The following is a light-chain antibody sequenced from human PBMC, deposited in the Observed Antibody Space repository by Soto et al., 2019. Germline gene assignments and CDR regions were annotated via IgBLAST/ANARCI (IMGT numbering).Light chain of an antibody. J-gene: IGLJ3*02. CDR3: SSYAGRNNWV. CDR1: SSDVGGYKY. CDR2: EVS. Sequence: QSALTQPPSASGSPGQSVTISCTGTSSDVGGYKYVSWYQQHPGKAPKLMIYEVSKRPSGVPERFSGSKSGNTASLTVSGLQAEDEADYYCSSYAGRNNWVFGGGTKVTVL. V-gene: IGLV2-8*01.